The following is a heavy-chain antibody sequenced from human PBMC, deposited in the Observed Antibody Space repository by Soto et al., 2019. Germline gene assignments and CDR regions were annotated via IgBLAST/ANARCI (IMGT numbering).Heavy chain of an antibody. D-gene: IGHD6-13*01. V-gene: IGHV3-30-3*01. CDR2: ISYDGTTK. J-gene: IGHJ5*02. CDR1: GFTFSTHA. Sequence: QEQGVESGGGVVQPGRSLRLSCAASGFTFSTHAMHCVLHAPGRGLEWVAIISYDGTTKDYADSVKGRVTISRDNSKNAVYLKMTRLISEDTALYYCAREWRTAGATGWFDPWGEGTLVTVSS. CDR3: AREWRTAGATGWFDP.